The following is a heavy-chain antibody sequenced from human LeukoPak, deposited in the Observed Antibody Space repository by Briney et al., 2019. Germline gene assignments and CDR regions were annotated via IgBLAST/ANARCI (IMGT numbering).Heavy chain of an antibody. CDR1: GFSFSNYA. V-gene: IGHV3-23*01. CDR2: ISTDGGRK. Sequence: GGSLRLSCAASGFSFSNYAMSWVRQAPGKGLEWISAISTDGGRKYYADSVKGRFTISRDNSKNTLYLQMNSLRAEDTAVYYCAKSGYYYDSSGYYCDYWGQGTLVTVSS. D-gene: IGHD3-22*01. J-gene: IGHJ4*02. CDR3: AKSGYYYDSSGYYCDY.